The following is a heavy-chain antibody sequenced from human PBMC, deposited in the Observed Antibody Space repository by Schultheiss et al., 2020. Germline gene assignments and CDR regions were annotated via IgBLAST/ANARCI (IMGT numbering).Heavy chain of an antibody. CDR1: GFTVSSNY. CDR3: SLGGGSGEG. V-gene: IGHV3-48*01. Sequence: GGSLRLSCAASGFTVSSNYMSWVRQAPGKGLEWVSNISNGSRAIYYADSVKGRFTISRDNAKNSLYLQMDSLRAEDTAVYYCSLGGGSGEGWGQGTLVTVSS. D-gene: IGHD3-10*01. J-gene: IGHJ4*02. CDR2: ISNGSRAI.